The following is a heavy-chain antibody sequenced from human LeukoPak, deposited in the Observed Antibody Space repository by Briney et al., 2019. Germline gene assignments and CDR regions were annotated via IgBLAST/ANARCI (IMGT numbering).Heavy chain of an antibody. V-gene: IGHV1-69*01. J-gene: IGHJ4*02. D-gene: IGHD3-22*01. CDR1: GGTFSSYA. CDR2: VIPIFGTA. Sequence: SVKVSCKASGGTFSSYAISWVRQAPGQGLEWMGGVIPIFGTANYAQKFQGRVTITADESTSTAYMELSSLRSEDTAVYYCARARSYYDSSGYHPPLFDYWGQGTLVTVSS. CDR3: ARARSYYDSSGYHPPLFDY.